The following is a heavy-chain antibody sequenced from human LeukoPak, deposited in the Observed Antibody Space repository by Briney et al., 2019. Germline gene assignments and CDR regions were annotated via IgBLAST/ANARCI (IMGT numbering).Heavy chain of an antibody. D-gene: IGHD5-18*01. Sequence: ASVKVSCKASGYIFTRYCIHWVRQAPGQGLEWMGIINPGGGTTSYEQKFQGRLTVTRDTSTSTVYMELRSLRSEGTAVYYCARQVATKVTNAVDIWGQGTLVTVPS. CDR2: INPGGGTT. CDR3: ARQVATKVTNAVDI. V-gene: IGHV1-46*01. CDR1: GYIFTRYC. J-gene: IGHJ3*02.